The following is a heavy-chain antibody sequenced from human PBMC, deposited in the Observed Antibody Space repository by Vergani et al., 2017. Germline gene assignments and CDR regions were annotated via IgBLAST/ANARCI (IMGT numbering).Heavy chain of an antibody. CDR2: INPNSGGT. CDR1: GYTFTGYY. V-gene: IGHV1-2*02. Sequence: QVQLVQSGAEVKKPGASVKVSCKASGYTFTGYYMHWVRQAPGQGLEWMGWINPNSGGTNYAQKFQGRVTMTRDTSISTAYMELSRLRSDDTAVYYCARDANSYSSSHNPVDYWGQGTLVTVSS. D-gene: IGHD6-13*01. CDR3: ARDANSYSSSHNPVDY. J-gene: IGHJ4*02.